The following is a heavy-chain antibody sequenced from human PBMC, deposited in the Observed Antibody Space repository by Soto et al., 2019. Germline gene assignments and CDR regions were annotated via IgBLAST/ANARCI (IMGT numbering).Heavy chain of an antibody. J-gene: IGHJ5*02. CDR1: GYTFTSYY. Sequence: ASVKVSCKASGYTFTSYYMHWVRQAPGQGLEWMGIINPSGGSTSYAQKFQGRVTMTRDTSTSTVYMELSSLRSEDTAVYYCARDLSTTGDYLSSNWFDPWGQGTLVTVSS. CDR3: ARDLSTTGDYLSSNWFDP. D-gene: IGHD4-17*01. CDR2: INPSGGST. V-gene: IGHV1-46*01.